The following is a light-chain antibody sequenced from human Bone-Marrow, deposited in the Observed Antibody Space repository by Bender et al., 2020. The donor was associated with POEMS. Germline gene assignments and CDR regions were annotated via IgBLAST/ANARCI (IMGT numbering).Light chain of an antibody. V-gene: IGLV2-23*01. Sequence: QSALTQPAPVSGSPGQSITISCTGTSSDVGSYNLVSWYQQHPGKAPKLMIYEGSKRPSGVSTRFSGSKSGNTASLTITELRAEDEADYYCWSYAGGVIFGGGTKLTVL. CDR3: WSYAGGVI. CDR1: SSDVGSYNL. J-gene: IGLJ2*01. CDR2: EGS.